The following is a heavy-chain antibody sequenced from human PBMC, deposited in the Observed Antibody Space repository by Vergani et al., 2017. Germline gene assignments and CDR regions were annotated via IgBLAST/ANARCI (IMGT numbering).Heavy chain of an antibody. CDR2: IYSGGST. Sequence: EVQLVESGGGLIQPGGSLRLSCAASGFTVSSNYMSWVRQAPGKGLEWVSVIYSGGSTYYADSVKGRFTISRDNSKNTLYLQMNSLRAEDTAVYYCARVSSGYDSDYFDYWGQGTLVTVSS. D-gene: IGHD5-12*01. J-gene: IGHJ4*02. V-gene: IGHV3-53*01. CDR1: GFTVSSNY. CDR3: ARVSSGYDSDYFDY.